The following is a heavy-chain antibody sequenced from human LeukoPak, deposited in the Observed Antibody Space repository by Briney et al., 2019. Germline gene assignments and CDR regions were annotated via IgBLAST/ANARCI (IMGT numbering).Heavy chain of an antibody. CDR2: ISGSGDST. CDR1: GFTFSSDA. Sequence: GGSLRLSCAASGFTFSSDAMHWVRPAPGKGLEGVSAISGSGDSTYYADSVKGRFTISRDNPKNSLYLQRNSLRAEDTAVYDWAKGCSTSCDLDDYWGQGTLVTVSS. CDR3: AKGCSTSCDLDDY. V-gene: IGHV3-23*01. J-gene: IGHJ4*02. D-gene: IGHD2-2*01.